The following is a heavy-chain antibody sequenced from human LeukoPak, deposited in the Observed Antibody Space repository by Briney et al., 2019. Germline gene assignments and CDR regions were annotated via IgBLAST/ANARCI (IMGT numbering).Heavy chain of an antibody. J-gene: IGHJ6*02. D-gene: IGHD1-26*01. CDR1: GFTFSSYW. V-gene: IGHV3-7*01. CDR2: IKQDGSEK. Sequence: GGSLRLSCAASGFTFSSYWMSWVRQAPGKGLEWVANIKQDGSEKHYVDSVKGRFTISRDNAKNSLYLQMNSLRAEDTAVYYCARGIVGATKRNYYYGMDVWGQGTTVTVSS. CDR3: ARGIVGATKRNYYYGMDV.